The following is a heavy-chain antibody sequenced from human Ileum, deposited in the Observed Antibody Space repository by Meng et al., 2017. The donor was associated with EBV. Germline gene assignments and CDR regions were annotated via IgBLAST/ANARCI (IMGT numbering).Heavy chain of an antibody. D-gene: IGHD2-2*01. CDR1: GRSIRSSSYY. Sequence: LRLQESCPVLSHPSETRSLTCPVSGRSIRSSSYYLGWIRQPPGKGLDWIGSIYYSGSTSYNPSLKSRVTISVDTSKNQFSLKLSSVTAADTAVYYCARSIVVVPAAIYYWGQGTLVTVSS. CDR2: IYYSGST. CDR3: ARSIVVVPAAIYY. V-gene: IGHV4-39*01. J-gene: IGHJ4*02.